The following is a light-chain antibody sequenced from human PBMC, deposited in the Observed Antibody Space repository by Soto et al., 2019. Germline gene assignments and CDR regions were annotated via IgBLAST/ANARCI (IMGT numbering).Light chain of an antibody. J-gene: IGKJ3*01. CDR3: QQSYSTPRT. CDR2: AAS. V-gene: IGKV1-39*01. CDR1: QSISSY. Sequence: DRQMTQSPSSLSSSVAYRVTITWRASQSISSYLHSYQQKPGKAPKLLIYAASSLQSGVPSRFSGSGSGTDFTLTITSLQHEDFATYYCQQSYSTPRTFGLGTKVDIK.